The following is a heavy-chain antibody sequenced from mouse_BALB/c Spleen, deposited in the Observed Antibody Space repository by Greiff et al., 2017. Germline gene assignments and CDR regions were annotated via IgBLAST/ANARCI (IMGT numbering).Heavy chain of an antibody. V-gene: IGHV2-9*02. D-gene: IGHD1-1*01. CDR2: IWAGGST. CDR1: GFSLTSYG. J-gene: IGHJ2*01. CDR3: ARDYYGSSYLYYFDY. Sequence: VKVVESGPGLVAPSQSLSITCTVSGFSLTSYGVHWVRQPPGKGLEWLGVIWAGGSTNYNSALMSRLSISKDNSKSQVFLKMNSLQTDDTAMYYCARDYYGSSYLYYFDYWGQGTTLTVSS.